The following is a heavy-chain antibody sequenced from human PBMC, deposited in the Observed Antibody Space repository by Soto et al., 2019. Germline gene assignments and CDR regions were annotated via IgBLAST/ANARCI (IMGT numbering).Heavy chain of an antibody. CDR1: GFTFSDYY. CDR3: ARVGYGSGSYFAYCGMDV. CDR2: TSSSSSNT. V-gene: IGHV3-11*06. Sequence: GGSLRLSCAASGFTFSDYYMRWIRQAPGKGLEGVSYTSSSSSNTNYADSVKGRFTISRDNAKNSLYLQMNSLRAEDTAVEYCARVGYGSGSYFAYCGMDVWGEGTTVKVPS. D-gene: IGHD3-10*01. J-gene: IGHJ6*02.